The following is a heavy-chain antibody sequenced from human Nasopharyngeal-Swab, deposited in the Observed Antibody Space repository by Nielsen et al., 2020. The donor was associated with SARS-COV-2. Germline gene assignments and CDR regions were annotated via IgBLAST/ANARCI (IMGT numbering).Heavy chain of an antibody. Sequence: SVKVSCKASGGSFSTYAFSWVRQAPGQGLEWMGGIIPSFSRGNYAQKFQDRVTITADEATSTAYMELSSLRSKDTAVYYCARDVHGGSWVFDYWGQGTLVTVSS. J-gene: IGHJ4*02. CDR1: GGSFSTYA. CDR3: ARDVHGGSWVFDY. D-gene: IGHD2-15*01. CDR2: IIPSFSRG. V-gene: IGHV1-69*13.